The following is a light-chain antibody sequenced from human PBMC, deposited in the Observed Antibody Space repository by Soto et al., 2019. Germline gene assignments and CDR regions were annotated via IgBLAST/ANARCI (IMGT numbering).Light chain of an antibody. Sequence: EIVMTQSPATLSVSPGERATLSCRASQSVSSNVAWYQQKAGQAPRLLIYGASTRATGIPARFSGSGSATEFTLTISSLQSEDFAVYYCQQYGSWPRTFGQGTKWIS. CDR2: GAS. CDR1: QSVSSN. CDR3: QQYGSWPRT. V-gene: IGKV3-15*01. J-gene: IGKJ1*01.